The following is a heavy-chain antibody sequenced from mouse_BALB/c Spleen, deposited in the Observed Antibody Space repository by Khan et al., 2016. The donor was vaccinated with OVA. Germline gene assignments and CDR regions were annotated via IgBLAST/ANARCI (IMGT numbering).Heavy chain of an antibody. Sequence: VQLQESGPDLVAPSQSLSITCTVSGFSLSNYGIHWVRQPPGKGLEWLGVIWTGGITNYNSALMSRLIISKDNSKSQVFLKMNRLQTDDTAIYYCARSYDYDVGGFAYWGQGTLVTVSA. CDR3: ARSYDYDVGGFAY. D-gene: IGHD2-4*01. V-gene: IGHV2-9*02. CDR2: IWTGGIT. J-gene: IGHJ3*01. CDR1: GFSLSNYG.